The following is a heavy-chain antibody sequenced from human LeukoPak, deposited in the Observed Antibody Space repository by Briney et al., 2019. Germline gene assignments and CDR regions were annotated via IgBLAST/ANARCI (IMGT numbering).Heavy chain of an antibody. CDR3: ARGRYRSSTSCYDY. CDR2: ISYDGSNK. CDR1: GFTFSSYA. J-gene: IGHJ4*02. D-gene: IGHD2-2*01. V-gene: IGHV3-30*01. Sequence: TGRSLRLSCAASGFTFSSYAMHWVRQAPGKGLEWVAVISYDGSNKYYADSVKGRFTISRDNSKNTLYLQVNSLRAEDTAVYYCARGRYRSSTSCYDYWGQGTLVTVSS.